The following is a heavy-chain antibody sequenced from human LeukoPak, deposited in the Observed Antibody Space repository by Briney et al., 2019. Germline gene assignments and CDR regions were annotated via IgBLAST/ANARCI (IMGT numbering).Heavy chain of an antibody. V-gene: IGHV3-30*04. CDR3: ARGRSGSHHFDS. J-gene: IGHJ4*02. Sequence: PGGSLRLSCAASGFTFSNYAMHWVRQAPGKGLEWVAIISYDGSNKYYADSVKGRFTNSRDNSKNTLYLQMNSLRADDTAVYYCARGRSGSHHFDSWGQGTLVTVPS. CDR1: GFTFSNYA. CDR2: ISYDGSNK. D-gene: IGHD3-10*01.